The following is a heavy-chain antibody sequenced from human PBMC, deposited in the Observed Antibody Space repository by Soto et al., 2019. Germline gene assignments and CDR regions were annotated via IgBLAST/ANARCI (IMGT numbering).Heavy chain of an antibody. D-gene: IGHD3-10*01. CDR1: GGSISSSSYY. CDR3: ARVRGTVGYYYYYMDV. V-gene: IGHV4-39*01. CDR2: IYYSGST. Sequence: SETLSLTFTVSGGSISSSSYYWGWIRQPPGKGLEWIGSIYYSGSTYYNPSLKSRVTISVDTSKNQFSLKLSSVTAADTAVYYCARVRGTVGYYYYYMDVWGKGTTVTVSS. J-gene: IGHJ6*03.